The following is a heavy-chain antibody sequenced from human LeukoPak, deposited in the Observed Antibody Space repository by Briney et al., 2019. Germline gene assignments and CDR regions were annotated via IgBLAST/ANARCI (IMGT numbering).Heavy chain of an antibody. CDR1: GFTFSRYW. Sequence: GGSLRLSCAASGFTFSRYWMHWVRQAPRKGLVWVSRINSDGSTTNYADSVKGRFTISRDNAKNTLYLQMNSLRAEDTAVYYCARDAGDYYGMDVWGQGTTVTVSS. CDR3: ARDAGDYYGMDV. V-gene: IGHV3-74*01. J-gene: IGHJ6*02. CDR2: INSDGSTT.